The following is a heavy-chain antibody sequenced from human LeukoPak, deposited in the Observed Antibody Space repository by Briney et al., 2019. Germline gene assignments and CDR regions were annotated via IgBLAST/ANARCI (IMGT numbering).Heavy chain of an antibody. CDR2: VYYSGST. Sequence: PSETLSLTCTVSGGSISGYYWSWIRQPPGKGLEWIGYVYYSGSTKYNPSLESRVTMSIDTSKNRFSLKLNSLTAADTAVYYCARYRRNNDYYLDDWGQGTLVTVSS. J-gene: IGHJ4*02. CDR1: GGSISGYY. D-gene: IGHD2-8*01. CDR3: ARYRRNNDYYLDD. V-gene: IGHV4-59*12.